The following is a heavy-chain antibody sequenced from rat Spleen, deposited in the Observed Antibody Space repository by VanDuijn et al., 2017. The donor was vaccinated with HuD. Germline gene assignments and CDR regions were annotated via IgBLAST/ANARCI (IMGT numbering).Heavy chain of an antibody. Sequence: EVQLVESGGGLVQPGRSMKLSCAASGFTFSDYNMAWVRQAPKKGLEWVASISYEGGSTYYGDSVKGRFTISRDNAKSTLYLQMNSLRSEDTATYYCARHRGGVEDYFDYWGQGVMVTVSS. CDR3: ARHRGGVEDYFDY. D-gene: IGHD4-3*01. V-gene: IGHV5-22*01. CDR2: ISYEGGST. CDR1: GFTFSDYN. J-gene: IGHJ2*01.